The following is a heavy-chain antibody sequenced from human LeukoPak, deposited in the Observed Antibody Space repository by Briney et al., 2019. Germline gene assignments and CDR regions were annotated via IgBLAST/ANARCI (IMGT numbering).Heavy chain of an antibody. CDR1: GFSFSRYA. J-gene: IGHJ3*01. V-gene: IGHV3-23*01. Sequence: GGSLRLSCAASGFSFSRYAMSWVRQAPGKGLQWVSAISGSGGNTYYADSVKGRFTISRDNSKNTLYLQMNSLRAEDTAVYYCARCTASCYANAFDVWGQGTLLTVSS. D-gene: IGHD2-2*01. CDR3: ARCTASCYANAFDV. CDR2: ISGSGGNT.